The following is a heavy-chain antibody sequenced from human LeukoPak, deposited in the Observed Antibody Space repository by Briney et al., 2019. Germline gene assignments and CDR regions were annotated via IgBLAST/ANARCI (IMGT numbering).Heavy chain of an antibody. D-gene: IGHD3-16*01. J-gene: IGHJ4*02. CDR2: ISYDGSNK. CDR1: GFTFSSYA. CDR3: ANYPVGGATGVDY. V-gene: IGHV3-30*04. Sequence: GGSLRLSCAASGFTFSSYAMHWVRQAPGKGLEWVAVISYDGSNKYYADSVKGRFTISRDNSKNTLYLQMNSLRAEDTAVYYCANYPVGGATGVDYWGQGTLVTVSS.